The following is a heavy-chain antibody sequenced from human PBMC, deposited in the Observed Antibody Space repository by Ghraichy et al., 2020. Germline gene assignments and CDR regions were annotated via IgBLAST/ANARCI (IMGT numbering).Heavy chain of an antibody. V-gene: IGHV3-23*01. CDR1: GFTFSSYA. Sequence: GGSLRLSCAASGFTFSSYAMSWVRQAPGKGLEWVSAISGSGGSKYYADSVKGRFTISRDNSKNTLYLQMNSLRAEDTAVYYCAKDIAVAGYFDYWGQGTLVTVSS. CDR2: ISGSGGSK. CDR3: AKDIAVAGYFDY. J-gene: IGHJ4*02. D-gene: IGHD6-19*01.